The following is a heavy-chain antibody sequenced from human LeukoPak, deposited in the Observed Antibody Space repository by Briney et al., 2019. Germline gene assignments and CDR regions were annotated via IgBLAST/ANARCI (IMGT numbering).Heavy chain of an antibody. J-gene: IGHJ4*02. CDR3: ARAYSSSSRRYFDY. V-gene: IGHV4-39*01. CDR1: GGSISSSSYY. D-gene: IGHD6-6*01. CDR2: IYYSGST. Sequence: SETLSLTCTVSGGSISSSSYYWGWIRQPPGKGLEWIGSIYYSGSTYYNPSLKSRVTISVDTSKNQFSLKLSSVTAADTAVYYCARAYSSSSRRYFDYWGQGSLVTVSS.